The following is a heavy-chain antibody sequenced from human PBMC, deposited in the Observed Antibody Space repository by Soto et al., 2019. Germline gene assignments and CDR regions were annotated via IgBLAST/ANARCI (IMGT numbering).Heavy chain of an antibody. J-gene: IGHJ6*03. CDR1: GFTVSSNY. Sequence: GGSLRLSCAASGFTVSSNYMSWVRQAPGKGLEWVSVIYSGGSTYYADSVKGRFTISRDNSKNTQYLQMNSLRAEDTAVYYCARDRAGWSGLDYYYYYMDVWGKGTTVTVSS. V-gene: IGHV3-66*01. CDR3: ARDRAGWSGLDYYYYYMDV. CDR2: IYSGGST. D-gene: IGHD3-3*01.